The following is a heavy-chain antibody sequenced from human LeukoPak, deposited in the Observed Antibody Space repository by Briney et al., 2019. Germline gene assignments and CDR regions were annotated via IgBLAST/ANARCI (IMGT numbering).Heavy chain of an antibody. CDR1: GGSISSYY. CDR2: IYYSGST. D-gene: IGHD5-18*01. V-gene: IGHV4-59*01. J-gene: IGHJ4*02. CDR3: ATGYSYGYRY. Sequence: SETLSLTCTGSGGSISSYYWSWIRQPPGKGLEWIGYIYYSGSTNYNPSLKSRVTISVDTSKNQFSLKLSSVTAADTAVYYCATGYSYGYRYWGQGTLVTVSS.